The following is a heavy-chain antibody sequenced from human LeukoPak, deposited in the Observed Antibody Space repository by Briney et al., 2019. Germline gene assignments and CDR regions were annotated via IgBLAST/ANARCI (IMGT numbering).Heavy chain of an antibody. CDR1: GYIFTDYA. V-gene: IGHV7-4-1*02. Sequence: VASVKVSCKASGYIFTDYAMNWVRQAPGQGLEWMGWINTDTGNPTYAQGFTGRFVFSLDTSVSTAYLQISSLKAEDTAVYYCARDIGSYYYGMDVWGQGTTVTVSS. CDR3: ARDIGSYYYGMDV. J-gene: IGHJ6*02. CDR2: INTDTGNP. D-gene: IGHD3-16*02.